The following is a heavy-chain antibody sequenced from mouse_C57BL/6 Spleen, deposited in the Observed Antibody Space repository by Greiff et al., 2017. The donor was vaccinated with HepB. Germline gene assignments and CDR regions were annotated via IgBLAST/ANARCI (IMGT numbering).Heavy chain of an antibody. CDR1: GFTFSSYA. J-gene: IGHJ2*01. D-gene: IGHD2-4*01. CDR3: ARDRGGMIFDY. CDR2: ISDGGSYT. V-gene: IGHV5-4*01. Sequence: EVKVEESGGGLVKPGGSLKLSCAASGFTFSSYAMSWVRQTPEKRLEWVATISDGGSYTYYPDNVKGRFTISRDNAKNNLYLQMSHLKSEDTAMYYCARDRGGMIFDYWGQGTTLTVSS.